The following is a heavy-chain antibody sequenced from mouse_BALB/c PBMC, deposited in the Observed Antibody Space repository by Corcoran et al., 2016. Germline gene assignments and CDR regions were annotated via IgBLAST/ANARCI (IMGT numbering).Heavy chain of an antibody. CDR1: GYTFSSYW. V-gene: IGHV1-9*01. D-gene: IGHD2-2*01. CDR3: ARGFGYDAWCAY. Sequence: QVQLQQSGAALMKPGASVKISCKATGYTFSSYWIEWVKQRPGHGLEWIGEILPGSGSTNYNEKFKGKATFTADTSSNTAYMQLSSLTSEDSAVYYCARGFGYDAWCAYWGQGTLVTVSA. CDR2: ILPGSGST. J-gene: IGHJ3*01.